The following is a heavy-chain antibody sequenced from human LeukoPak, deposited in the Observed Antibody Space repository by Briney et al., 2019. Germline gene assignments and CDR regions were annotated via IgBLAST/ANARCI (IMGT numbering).Heavy chain of an antibody. CDR2: LRGDTGDT. CDR1: GYMVSDYY. J-gene: IGHJ4*02. V-gene: IGHV1-2*02. D-gene: IGHD2-2*01. CDR3: ARVRDNACDY. Sequence: ASVTLSCKTSGYMVSDYYMHWVRQAPGQGLEWMGWLRGDTGDTGSPQKFKGRVTMTRDTATNKAYMQLSRLTYDDTAMYFCARVRDNACDYWGQGTLVTVSS.